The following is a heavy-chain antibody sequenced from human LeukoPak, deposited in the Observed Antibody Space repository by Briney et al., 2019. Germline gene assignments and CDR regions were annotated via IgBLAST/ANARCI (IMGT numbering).Heavy chain of an antibody. Sequence: GGSLRLSCAASGFTFSSYAMSWVRQAPGKGLEWVSSISWNSGSIDYADSVKGRFTTSRDNAKNSLYLQMNSLRVEDTALYYCAKSTSYDGSGSFDYWGQGTLVTVSS. D-gene: IGHD3-22*01. CDR1: GFTFSSYA. V-gene: IGHV3-9*01. CDR2: ISWNSGSI. CDR3: AKSTSYDGSGSFDY. J-gene: IGHJ4*02.